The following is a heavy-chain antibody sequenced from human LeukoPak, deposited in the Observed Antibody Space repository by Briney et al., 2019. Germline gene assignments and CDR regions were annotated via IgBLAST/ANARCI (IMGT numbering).Heavy chain of an antibody. J-gene: IGHJ4*02. Sequence: GGSLRLSCAASGFTFSSYSMNWVRQAPGKGLEWVSYISSSSSTIYYADSVKGRFTISRDNAKNSLYLQMNSLRAEDTAVYYCARDLRTYGYFDYWGQGTLSPSPQ. V-gene: IGHV3-48*01. CDR3: ARDLRTYGYFDY. D-gene: IGHD5-18*01. CDR1: GFTFSSYS. CDR2: ISSSSSTI.